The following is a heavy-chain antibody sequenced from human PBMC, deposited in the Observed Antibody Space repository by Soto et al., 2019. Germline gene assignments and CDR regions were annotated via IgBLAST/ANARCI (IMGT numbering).Heavy chain of an antibody. D-gene: IGHD3-16*01. CDR3: ARGNSASEGRHYFDF. J-gene: IGHJ4*02. V-gene: IGHV3-20*04. Sequence: PGGSLRLSCAASGFAFDDYGRSWVRQAPGKGLEWVASIKWNGGTTEYADSIKGRFTISRDNAKNSLYLQMSSLRGEDTALYYCARGNSASEGRHYFDFWGQGVLVTVSS. CDR1: GFAFDDYG. CDR2: IKWNGGTT.